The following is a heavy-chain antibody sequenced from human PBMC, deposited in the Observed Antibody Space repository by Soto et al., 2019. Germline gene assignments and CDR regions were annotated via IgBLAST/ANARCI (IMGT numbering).Heavy chain of an antibody. D-gene: IGHD3-16*01. CDR3: IGEAWGMRYFDD. V-gene: IGHV1-46*03. CDR2: INLGGTTT. Sequence: QVQLVQSGAEVKKPGASVKLSCQASEYTFTDYFIHWVRQAPGQGLEWMGLINLGGTTTTYAQKLQGSLPIIRASSTRTAYMELSSLRSEDTAVYYCIGEAWGMRYFDDWGQGTLVSVSS. CDR1: EYTFTDYF. J-gene: IGHJ4*02.